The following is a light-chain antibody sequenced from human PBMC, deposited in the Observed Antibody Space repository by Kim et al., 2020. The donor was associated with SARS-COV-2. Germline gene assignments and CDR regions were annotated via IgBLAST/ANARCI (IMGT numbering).Light chain of an antibody. Sequence: EIVLTQSPGTLSLSPGERATLACRASQSVSSSLAWYQQKPGQASRLLIHGASSRTTGIPDRFSGSGSGTDFTLTISRLEPEDFAVYYCQQYGNSPSTFGQGTRLEIK. CDR1: QSVSSS. J-gene: IGKJ5*01. CDR2: GAS. V-gene: IGKV3-20*01. CDR3: QQYGNSPST.